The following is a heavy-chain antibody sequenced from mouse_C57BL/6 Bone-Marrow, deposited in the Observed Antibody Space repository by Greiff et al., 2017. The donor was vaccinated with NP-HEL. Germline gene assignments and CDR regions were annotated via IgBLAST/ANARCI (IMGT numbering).Heavy chain of an antibody. CDR3: TTPPPFTTVVATESY. Sequence: EVQLQQSGAELVRPGASVKLSCTASGFNIKDDYMHWVKQRPEQGLEWIGWIDPENGDTEYASKFQGKATITADTSSNTAYLQLSSLTSEDTAVYYCTTPPPFTTVVATESYWGQGTLVTVSA. V-gene: IGHV14-4*01. D-gene: IGHD1-1*01. CDR2: IDPENGDT. CDR1: GFNIKDDY. J-gene: IGHJ3*01.